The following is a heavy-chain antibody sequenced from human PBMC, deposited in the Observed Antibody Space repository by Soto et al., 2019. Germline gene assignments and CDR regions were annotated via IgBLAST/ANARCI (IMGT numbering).Heavy chain of an antibody. D-gene: IGHD3-16*02. J-gene: IGHJ5*02. Sequence: EVQLLESGGGLVQPGESLRLSCATSGFTFNKYAMSWVRQAPGKGLEWVSAISGSGGSTYYADSVKGRLTISRDNSKNTLYLQMISLRAEDTAVYYCAKGAGEIMVTFGGVIAWGQGTLVAVSS. CDR3: AKGAGEIMVTFGGVIA. V-gene: IGHV3-23*01. CDR1: GFTFNKYA. CDR2: ISGSGGST.